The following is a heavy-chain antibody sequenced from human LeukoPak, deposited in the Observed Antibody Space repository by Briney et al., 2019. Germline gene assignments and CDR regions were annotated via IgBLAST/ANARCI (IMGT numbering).Heavy chain of an antibody. CDR1: GFTFNSYA. CDR2: ISDSGAGK. J-gene: IGHJ6*03. V-gene: IGHV3-23*01. Sequence: GGSLRLSCAASGFTFNSYAMSWVRQAPGKGLEWVSGISDSGAGKYYADSVKGRFTISRDNSKNTLYLQMNSLRAEDTAVYYCAREGGMVRGVIITASTYYYYYMDVWGKGTTVTVSS. D-gene: IGHD3-10*01. CDR3: AREGGMVRGVIITASTYYYYYMDV.